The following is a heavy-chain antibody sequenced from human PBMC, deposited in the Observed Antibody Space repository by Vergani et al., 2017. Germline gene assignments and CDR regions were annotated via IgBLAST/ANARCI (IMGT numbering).Heavy chain of an antibody. CDR1: GFLFSTYG. CDR2: ISHDGSHK. J-gene: IGHJ4*02. D-gene: IGHD3-10*01. CDR3: AKEPVGAGSYYRFDY. Sequence: QVQLVESGGGVVQPGRSLRLSCAASGFLFSTYGMHWVRRAPGKGLEWVAVISHDGSHKYYADSVKGRFTISRDNPKNTLYLQMNSLRAEDTAVYYCAKEPVGAGSYYRFDYWGQGTLVTVSS. V-gene: IGHV3-30*18.